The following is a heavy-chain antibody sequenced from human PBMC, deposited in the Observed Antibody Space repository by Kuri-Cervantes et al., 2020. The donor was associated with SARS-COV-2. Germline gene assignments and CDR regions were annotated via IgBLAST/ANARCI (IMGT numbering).Heavy chain of an antibody. V-gene: IGHV3-21*06. CDR2: ISSSSSYI. CDR3: ARDGYSYYYYYYMDV. CDR1: GGTFSSYA. D-gene: IGHD5-18*01. Sequence: SCKASGGTFSSYAVSWVRQAPGKGLEWVSSISSSSSYIYYADSVKGRFTISRDNAKNSLYLQMNSLRAEDTAVYYCARDGYSYYYYYYMDVWGKGITVTVSS. J-gene: IGHJ6*03.